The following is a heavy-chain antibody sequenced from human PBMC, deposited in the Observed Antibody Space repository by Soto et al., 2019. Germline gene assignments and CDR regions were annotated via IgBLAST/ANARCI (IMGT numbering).Heavy chain of an antibody. J-gene: IGHJ3*02. CDR1: GFTFSNAW. Sequence: PGGSLRLSCAASGFTFSNAWMSRVRQAPGKGLEWVGRIKSKTDGGTTDYAAPVKGRFTISRDDSKNTLYLQMNSLKTEDTAVYYCTTDSITIFGVVASESAFDIWGQGTMVTVSS. D-gene: IGHD3-3*01. V-gene: IGHV3-15*01. CDR2: IKSKTDGGTT. CDR3: TTDSITIFGVVASESAFDI.